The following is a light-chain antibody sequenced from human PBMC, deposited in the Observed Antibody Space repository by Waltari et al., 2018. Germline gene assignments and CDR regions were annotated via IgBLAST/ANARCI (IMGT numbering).Light chain of an antibody. Sequence: TQSPGTMLLSPGERTNLPCRASQSVSSSYLAWYQQKPGQAPRLLIYGASSRATGIPDRFSGSGSGTDFTLTISRLEPEDFAVYYCQQYGSSPPEATFGQGTKVEIK. CDR1: QSVSSSY. CDR3: QQYGSSPPEAT. CDR2: GAS. V-gene: IGKV3-20*01. J-gene: IGKJ1*01.